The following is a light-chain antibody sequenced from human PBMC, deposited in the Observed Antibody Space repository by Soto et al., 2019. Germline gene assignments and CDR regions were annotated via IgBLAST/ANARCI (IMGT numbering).Light chain of an antibody. CDR2: DAS. J-gene: IGKJ4*01. V-gene: IGKV3-11*01. CDR3: QQRSDWPPLT. CDR1: QSVSTY. Sequence: EIVLTQSPATLSLSPGERASLSCRASQSVSTYLAWYQHKPGQAPRLLIYDASNRATGVPVRFSGSGSGTDFTLPISSLEPEDFAVYYCQQRSDWPPLTFGGGTKVEIK.